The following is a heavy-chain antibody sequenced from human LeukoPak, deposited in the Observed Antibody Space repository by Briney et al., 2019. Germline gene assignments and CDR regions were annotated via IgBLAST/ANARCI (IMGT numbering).Heavy chain of an antibody. CDR1: GGSGSFSGYF. CDR2: INHSGST. D-gene: IGHD4-17*01. V-gene: IGHV4-34*01. Sequence: PSETLSLTCGVSGGSGSFSGYFWSWIRQPPGKGLEWIGEINHSGSTNYNPSLKSRVTISVDTSKNQFSLKLSSVTAADTAVYYCARGRGTVTHDYWGQGTLVTVSS. CDR3: ARGRGTVTHDY. J-gene: IGHJ4*02.